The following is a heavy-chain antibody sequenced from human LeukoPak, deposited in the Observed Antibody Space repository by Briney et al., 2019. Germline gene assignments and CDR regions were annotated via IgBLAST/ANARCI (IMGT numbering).Heavy chain of an antibody. V-gene: IGHV4-61*02. CDR1: GGSISSGSYY. Sequence: SETLSLTCTVSGGSISSGSYYWSWIRQPAGKGLEWIGRIYTSGSTNYNPSLKSRVTMSVDTSKNQFSLKLSSVTAADTAVYYCAREESDWSSLGYYYHYMDVWGKGTTVAISS. J-gene: IGHJ6*03. CDR2: IYTSGST. CDR3: AREESDWSSLGYYYHYMDV. D-gene: IGHD3-9*01.